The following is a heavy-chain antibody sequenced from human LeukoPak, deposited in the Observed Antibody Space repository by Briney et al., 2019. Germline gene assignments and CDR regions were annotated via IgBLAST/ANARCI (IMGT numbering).Heavy chain of an antibody. J-gene: IGHJ5*02. CDR3: ARHGDIVVVPAAPAGWFDP. Sequence: PSETLSLTCAVYGGSFSGYYWSWIRQPPGKGMEWIGEINHSGSTNYNPSLKSRVTISVDTSKNQFSLKLSSVTAADTAVYYCARHGDIVVVPAAPAGWFDPWGQGTLVTVSS. D-gene: IGHD2-2*01. CDR2: INHSGST. CDR1: GGSFSGYY. V-gene: IGHV4-34*01.